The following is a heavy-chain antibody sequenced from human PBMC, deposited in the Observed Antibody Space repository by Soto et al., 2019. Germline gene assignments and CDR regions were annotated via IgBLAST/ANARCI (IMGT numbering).Heavy chain of an antibody. CDR2: IHYSVST. J-gene: IGHJ5*02. Sequence: SVTPCLTRTVSCVSISSSRHYRVWVDPRPGKGLEWIGSIHYSVSTYYNPALKSRVTISVDTSKSQFSLKLSSVTAADTAVYYCAMYTSNWYWFHSWDPENMVPGSS. CDR3: AMYTSNWYWFHS. V-gene: IGHV4-39*05. D-gene: IGHD6-13*01. CDR1: CVSISSSRHY.